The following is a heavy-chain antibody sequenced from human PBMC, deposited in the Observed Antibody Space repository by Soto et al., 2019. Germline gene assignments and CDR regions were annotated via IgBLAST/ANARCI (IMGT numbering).Heavy chain of an antibody. CDR1: GFSLNTGGVG. V-gene: IGHV2-5*02. J-gene: IGHJ4*02. CDR3: THTPFFGDKLDY. CDR2: IYWDDDK. D-gene: IGHD2-21*01. Sequence: QITLKESGPPLVKPTQTLTLTCTFSGFSLNTGGVGVGWIRQPPGKALEWLAVIYWDDDKRYSPSLKSRLTTSTDTSKNQVVLTMTNMDPVDTATYYCTHTPFFGDKLDYWGQGALVTVSS.